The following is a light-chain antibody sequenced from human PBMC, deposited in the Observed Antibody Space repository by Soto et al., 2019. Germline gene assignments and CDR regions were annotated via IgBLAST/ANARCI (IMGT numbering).Light chain of an antibody. CDR1: QSVSSY. CDR3: QQRSNWSYT. Sequence: EIVLTQSPATLSLSPGERATLSCRASQSVSSYLAWYQQKPGQAPRLLIYDASNRATGIPARFGGSGSGTDFTLTISSLEPEDFAVYYCQQRSNWSYTFGQGTKLE. CDR2: DAS. J-gene: IGKJ2*01. V-gene: IGKV3-11*01.